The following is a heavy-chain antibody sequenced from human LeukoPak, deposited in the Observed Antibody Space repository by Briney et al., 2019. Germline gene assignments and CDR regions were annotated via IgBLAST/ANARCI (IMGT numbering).Heavy chain of an antibody. J-gene: IGHJ6*02. Sequence: ASVKVSCKASGYTFNHYGISWVRQAPGQGLEWMERINTDNGNTNYAQNLQGRVSMTTDTSTTTAYMELRSLRSDDTAVYYCARVPWYYGSGTPKFWGYYGMDVWGQGTTVTVSS. CDR2: INTDNGNT. CDR3: ARVPWYYGSGTPKFWGYYGMDV. CDR1: GYTFNHYG. D-gene: IGHD3-10*01. V-gene: IGHV1-18*01.